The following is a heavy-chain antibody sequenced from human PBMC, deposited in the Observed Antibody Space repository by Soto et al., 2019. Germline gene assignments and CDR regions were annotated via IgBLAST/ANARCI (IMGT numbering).Heavy chain of an antibody. V-gene: IGHV3-74*01. CDR2: IKSDGTVT. CDR3: ARENYDFWSGYYLDY. J-gene: IGHJ4*02. D-gene: IGHD3-3*01. CDR1: GIPFSTYG. Sequence: EVQLVESGGGLVQPGGSLRLSCVVSGIPFSTYGMHWVRQAQGKGLVWVSHIKSDGTVTHYTDSVRGRFIISRDNAKNTLFLQMNSLRAEDTAVYYCARENYDFWSGYYLDYWGQGTLVTVSS.